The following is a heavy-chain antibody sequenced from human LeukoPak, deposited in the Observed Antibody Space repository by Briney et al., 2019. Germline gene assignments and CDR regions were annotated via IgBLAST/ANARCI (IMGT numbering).Heavy chain of an antibody. CDR1: GFTFSSYA. V-gene: IGHV3-23*01. Sequence: GGSLRLSCAASGFTFSSYAMSWVRQAPGKGLEWVSAISGSGGSTYYADSGKGRFTISRDNSKNTLYLQMNSLRAEDTAVYYCAKGVIAVAGTGSRFDYWGQGTLVNVSS. J-gene: IGHJ4*02. CDR2: ISGSGGST. D-gene: IGHD6-19*01. CDR3: AKGVIAVAGTGSRFDY.